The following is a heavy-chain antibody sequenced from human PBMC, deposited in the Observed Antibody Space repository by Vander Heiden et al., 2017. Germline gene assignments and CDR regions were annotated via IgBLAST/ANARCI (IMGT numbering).Heavy chain of an antibody. D-gene: IGHD1-1*01. CDR2: LYHNGDT. V-gene: IGHV4-39*01. J-gene: IGHJ4*02. Sequence: QVQLQESGPGLVKPSETLSLTCTVSGGPISSTSYFWGWIRQSHGKGLKWIGSLYHNGDTYYNLSLRSRFTISVNTSKTQFSLRLTSVTSADTAVYYCVRQVRGPGMTGGWGQGTLVTVSS. CDR1: GGPISSTSYF. CDR3: VRQVRGPGMTGG.